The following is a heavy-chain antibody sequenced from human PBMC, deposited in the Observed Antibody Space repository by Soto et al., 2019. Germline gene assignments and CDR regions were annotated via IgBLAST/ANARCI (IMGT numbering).Heavy chain of an antibody. Sequence: PGESLKISCKGSGYSFTSYWIGWVRQMPGKGLEWMGRIDPSDSYTNYSPSFQGHVTISADRSISTAYLQWSSLKASDTAMYYCARRDSTVTDYYYYGMDVWGQGTTVTVSS. V-gene: IGHV5-10-1*01. J-gene: IGHJ6*02. CDR3: ARRDSTVTDYYYYGMDV. D-gene: IGHD4-4*01. CDR1: GYSFTSYW. CDR2: IDPSDSYT.